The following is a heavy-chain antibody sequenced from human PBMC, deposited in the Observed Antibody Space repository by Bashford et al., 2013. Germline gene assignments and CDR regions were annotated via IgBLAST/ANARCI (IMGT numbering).Heavy chain of an antibody. CDR1: GGTFSSYA. CDR3: ARGDWAIAYNYFDY. V-gene: IGHV1-2*04. Sequence: VASVKVSCKASGGTFSSYAISWVRQAPGQGLEWMGIISPRGGSTNYAQKFQGWVTMTRDTSISTAYMELSRLRSDDTAVYYCARGDWAIAYNYFDYWGQGTLVTVSS. J-gene: IGHJ4*02. D-gene: IGHD3/OR15-3a*01. CDR2: ISPRGGST.